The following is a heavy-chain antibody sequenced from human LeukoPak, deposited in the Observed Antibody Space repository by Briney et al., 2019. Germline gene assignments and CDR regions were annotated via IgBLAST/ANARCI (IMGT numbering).Heavy chain of an antibody. CDR3: ARDGPLVYFDY. CDR1: GGSFSGYY. V-gene: IGHV4-34*01. Sequence: SETLSLTCAVYGGSFSGYYWSWIRQPPGKGLEWIGEINHSGSTNYNPSLKSRVTISLDTSKNQFSLKLDSVTAADPAVYYCARDGPLVYFDYWGQGALVTVSS. CDR2: INHSGST. J-gene: IGHJ4*02. D-gene: IGHD3-16*02.